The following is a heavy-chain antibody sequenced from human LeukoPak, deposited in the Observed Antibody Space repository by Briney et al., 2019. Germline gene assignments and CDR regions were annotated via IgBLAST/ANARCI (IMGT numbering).Heavy chain of an antibody. CDR3: GRFAVAGFDAFDI. CDR1: GGSISSYY. CDR2: IYYSGST. D-gene: IGHD6-19*01. V-gene: IGHV4-59*01. J-gene: IGHJ3*02. Sequence: PSETLSLTCTVSGGSISSYYWSWIRQPPGKGLEWIGYIYYSGSTNYNPSLKSRVTISVDTSKNQFSLKLSSVTAADTAVYYCGRFAVAGFDAFDIWGQGTMVTVSS.